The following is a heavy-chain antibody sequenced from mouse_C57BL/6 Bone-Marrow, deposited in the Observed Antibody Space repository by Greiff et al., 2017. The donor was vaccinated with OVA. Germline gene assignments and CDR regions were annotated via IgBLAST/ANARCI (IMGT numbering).Heavy chain of an antibody. CDR3: ARNGSCYYGRLDY. V-gene: IGHV14-3*01. Sequence: VQLQQSVAELVRPGASVKLSCTASGFTIKNTYMHWVKQRPEQGLEWIGRIYPGNGNTKYAQKFQGKATITADTSSNTAYLQLSSLTSEDTAIYYCARNGSCYYGRLDYWGQGTTLTVSS. D-gene: IGHD1-1*01. CDR2: IYPGNGNT. CDR1: GFTIKNTY. J-gene: IGHJ2*01.